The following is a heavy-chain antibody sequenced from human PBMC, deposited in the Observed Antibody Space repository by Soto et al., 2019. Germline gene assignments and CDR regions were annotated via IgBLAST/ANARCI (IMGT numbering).Heavy chain of an antibody. CDR2: IYYSGST. J-gene: IGHJ5*02. CDR1: GGSISSYY. V-gene: IGHV4-59*01. CDR3: ARAPSPTRWFDP. Sequence: QVQLQESGPGLVKPSETLSLTCTVSGGSISSYYWSWIRQPPGKGLEWIGYIYYSGSTNYNPSLKSRVTISVDTSKNQFSLKLSPVTAADTAVYYCARAPSPTRWFDPWGQGTLVTVSS.